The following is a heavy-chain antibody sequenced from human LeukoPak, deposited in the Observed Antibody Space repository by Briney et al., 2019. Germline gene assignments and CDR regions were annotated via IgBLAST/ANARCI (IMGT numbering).Heavy chain of an antibody. CDR1: GISFSGNW. Sequence: GGSLRLSCAASGISFSGNWMGWVRQAPGEGLEWVASIKYDGSAKYNADSVKGRFIISRDNAKNSLYLEMNSLTAEDTAVYYCAFSNAFKVWGQGTLVTVSS. J-gene: IGHJ4*02. D-gene: IGHD2-8*01. CDR3: AFSNAFKV. CDR2: IKYDGSAK. V-gene: IGHV3-7*01.